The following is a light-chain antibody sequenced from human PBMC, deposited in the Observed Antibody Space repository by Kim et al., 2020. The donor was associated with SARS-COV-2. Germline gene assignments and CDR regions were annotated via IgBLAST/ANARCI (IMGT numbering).Light chain of an antibody. CDR3: NSRDSSGNHVV. J-gene: IGLJ2*01. CDR2: GKN. Sequence: ALGQTVRITGQGDSLRSYSASWYQQRPGQAPVLVIYGKNNRPSGIPDRFSGSSSGNTASLTITGAQAEDEADYYCNSRDSSGNHVVFGGGTQLTVL. CDR1: SLRSYS. V-gene: IGLV3-19*01.